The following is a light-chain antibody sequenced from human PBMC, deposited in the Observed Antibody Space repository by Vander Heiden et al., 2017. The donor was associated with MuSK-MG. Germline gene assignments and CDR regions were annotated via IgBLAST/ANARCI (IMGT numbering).Light chain of an antibody. CDR1: QGIYNY. Sequence: DIQMTQSPSSLSASVGDRVTMTCRASQGIYNYLAWYQQKPGKGPKLLIYAASTLQSGVPSRFSGSDSGTDFTLTISSLQPEDVATYYCQKYNSYPVLIFGGGTKVEIK. V-gene: IGKV1-27*01. CDR2: AAS. J-gene: IGKJ4*01. CDR3: QKYNSYPVLI.